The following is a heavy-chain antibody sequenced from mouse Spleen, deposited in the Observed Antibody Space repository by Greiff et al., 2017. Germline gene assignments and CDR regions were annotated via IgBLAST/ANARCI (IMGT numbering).Heavy chain of an antibody. CDR1: GYTFTSYW. V-gene: IGHV1-50*01. D-gene: IGHD1-1*01. J-gene: IGHJ3*01. Sequence: VQLQQPGAELVKPGASVKLSCRASGYTFTSYWMQWVKQRPGQGLEWIGEIDPSDSYTNYNQKFKGKATLTVDTSSSTAYMQLSSLTSEDSAVYYCALITTVVATRAYWGQGTLVTVSA. CDR3: ALITTVVATRAY. CDR2: IDPSDSYT.